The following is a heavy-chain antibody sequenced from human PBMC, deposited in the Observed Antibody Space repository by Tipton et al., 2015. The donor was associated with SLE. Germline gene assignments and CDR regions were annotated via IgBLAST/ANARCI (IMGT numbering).Heavy chain of an antibody. CDR3: ARSYYDCWSAFVRGGGDF. D-gene: IGHD3-3*01. Sequence: LSLSCTVYGGSISNYYWTWIRQPPGKGLEWIGYIYYSGGTNYNPSLKSRVTISVDTSKNQFSLKLNSVTAADTAVYYCARSYYDCWSAFVRGGGDFWGQGTLVTVSS. CDR2: IYYSGGT. V-gene: IGHV4-59*01. CDR1: GGSISNYY. J-gene: IGHJ4*02.